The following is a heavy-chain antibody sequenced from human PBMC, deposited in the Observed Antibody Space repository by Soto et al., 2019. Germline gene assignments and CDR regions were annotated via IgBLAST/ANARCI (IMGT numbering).Heavy chain of an antibody. CDR2: IYYSGST. J-gene: IGHJ4*02. CDR3: ASHYYDSSGYYSDY. V-gene: IGHV4-59*01. D-gene: IGHD3-22*01. Sequence: SETLSLTCTVSGGSISSYYWSWIRQPPGKGLEWIGYIYYSGSTNYNPSLKSRVTISVDTSKNQFSLKLSSVTAADTAVYYCASHYYDSSGYYSDYWGQGTLVTVS. CDR1: GGSISSYY.